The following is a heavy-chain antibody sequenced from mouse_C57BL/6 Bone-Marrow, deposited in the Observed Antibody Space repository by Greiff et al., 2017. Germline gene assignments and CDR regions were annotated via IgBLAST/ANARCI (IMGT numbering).Heavy chain of an antibody. CDR2: LSDGGSYT. J-gene: IGHJ2*01. Sequence: EVQGVESGGGLVKPGGSLKLSCAASGFTFRSYAMSWVRQTPETRLEWVATLSDGGSYTYYPDNVKGRFTISRDNAKNNLYLQMSHLKSEDTAMYYCARDRINGNLCDYCGQGTTLTVSS. D-gene: IGHD2-1*01. CDR1: GFTFRSYA. CDR3: ARDRINGNLCDY. V-gene: IGHV5-4*01.